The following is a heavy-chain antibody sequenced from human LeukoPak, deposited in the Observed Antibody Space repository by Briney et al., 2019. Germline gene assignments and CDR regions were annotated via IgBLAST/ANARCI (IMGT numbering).Heavy chain of an antibody. Sequence: ASVKVSCKASGYTFTSYDINWVRQATGQGLEWMGRIIPILGIANYAQKFQGRVTITADKSTSTAYMELSSLRSEDTAVYYCARVGCSGGSCYHDYWGQGTLVTVSS. CDR1: GYTFTSYD. CDR2: IIPILGIA. J-gene: IGHJ4*02. CDR3: ARVGCSGGSCYHDY. D-gene: IGHD2-15*01. V-gene: IGHV1-69*04.